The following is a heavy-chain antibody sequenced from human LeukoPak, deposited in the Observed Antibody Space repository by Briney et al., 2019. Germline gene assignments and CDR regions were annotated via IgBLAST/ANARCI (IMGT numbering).Heavy chain of an antibody. CDR3: ARGPPRGYSGYYFDY. J-gene: IGHJ4*02. CDR1: GGTFSSYA. Sequence: GASVKASCKASGGTFSSYAISWVRQAPGQGLEWMGGIIPIFGTANYAQKFQGRVTITADESTSTAYMELSSLRSEDTAVYYCARGPPRGYSGYYFDYWGQGTLVTVSS. CDR2: IIPIFGTA. D-gene: IGHD5-12*01. V-gene: IGHV1-69*13.